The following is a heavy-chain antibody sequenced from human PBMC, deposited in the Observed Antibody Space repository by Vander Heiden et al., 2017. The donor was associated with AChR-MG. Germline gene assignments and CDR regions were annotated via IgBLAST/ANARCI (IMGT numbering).Heavy chain of an antibody. CDR3: AKDGGIAPGKAYGMDV. D-gene: IGHD6-13*01. V-gene: IGHV1-46*03. Sequence: QVQLVQSGAEAKKPGASVKVSCKASGNNFTSYYLDWVRQAPGQGLEWLGITNTSGGRTRYQQKFQGRVTMPRDTSTSTGYVELGSIRSDETAVYYCAKDGGIAPGKAYGMDVQGQRTTVTVSS. CDR2: TNTSGGRT. J-gene: IGHJ6*02. CDR1: GNNFTSYY.